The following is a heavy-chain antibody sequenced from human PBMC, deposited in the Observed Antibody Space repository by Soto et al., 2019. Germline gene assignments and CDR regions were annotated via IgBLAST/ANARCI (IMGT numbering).Heavy chain of an antibody. V-gene: IGHV4-59*01. CDR2: IYYSGST. Sequence: QVQLQESGPGLVKPSETLSLTCTVSGGSISSYYWSWIRQPPGKGLEWIGYIYYSGSTNYNPSLKSRVTISVDTSKNHFSLKLSSVTAADTAVYYCARDFGLGTTDYWGQGTLVTVSS. D-gene: IGHD1-1*01. J-gene: IGHJ4*02. CDR3: ARDFGLGTTDY. CDR1: GGSISSYY.